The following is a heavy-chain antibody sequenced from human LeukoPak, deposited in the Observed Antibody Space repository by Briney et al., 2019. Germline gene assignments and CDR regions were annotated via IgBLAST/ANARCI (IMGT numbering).Heavy chain of an antibody. V-gene: IGHV4-34*01. J-gene: IGHJ5*02. D-gene: IGHD1-14*01. CDR2: INHSGST. CDR3: ARPDRRFGREFDP. CDR1: GGSFSGYY. Sequence: SETLSLTCAVYGGSFSGYYWSWIRQPPGKGLEWIGEINHSGSTNYNPSLKSRVTISVDTSKNQFSLKLGSVTAADTAVYYCARPDRRFGREFDPWGQGTLVTVSS.